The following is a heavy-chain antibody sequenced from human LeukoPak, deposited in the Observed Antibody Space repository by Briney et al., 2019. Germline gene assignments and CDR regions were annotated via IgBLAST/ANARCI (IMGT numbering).Heavy chain of an antibody. CDR2: ISGSGGST. D-gene: IGHD6-19*01. Sequence: GGSLRLSCAASGFTFSSYAMSWVRQAPGKGLEWVSAISGSGGSTYYADSVKGRFTIFRDNSKNTLYLQMNSLRAEDTAVYYCANPSMAGTPGYYYYGMDVWGQGTTVTVSS. CDR1: GFTFSSYA. J-gene: IGHJ6*02. V-gene: IGHV3-23*01. CDR3: ANPSMAGTPGYYYYGMDV.